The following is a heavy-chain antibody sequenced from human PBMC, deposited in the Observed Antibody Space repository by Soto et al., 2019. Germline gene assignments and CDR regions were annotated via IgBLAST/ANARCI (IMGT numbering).Heavy chain of an antibody. V-gene: IGHV2-5*02. CDR3: AHRKLAGGPDAFDI. Sequence: QITLKESGPPLVNPTQTLTLTCTFSGFSLTTTGVGVGWVRQPPGKALEWPANIYWDDDKFYSPSLKTRLTITKDTSKNQVVLTLTNMDPVDTATYFCAHRKLAGGPDAFDIWGQGAVVIVSS. CDR1: GFSLTTTGVG. CDR2: IYWDDDK. D-gene: IGHD3-3*02. J-gene: IGHJ3*02.